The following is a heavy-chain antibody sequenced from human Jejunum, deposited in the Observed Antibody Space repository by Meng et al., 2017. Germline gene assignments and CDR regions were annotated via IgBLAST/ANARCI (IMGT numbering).Heavy chain of an antibody. J-gene: IGHJ4*02. V-gene: IGHV4-39*01. CDR2: AYYSGST. CDR1: GGSITIHPYY. CDR3: ARNCTNTRCSHRGFDN. D-gene: IGHD2-2*01. Sequence: QLQLQESGPGLVKPSENLSLTCTVPGGSITIHPYYWAWLRPPPGKGLERIGSAYYSGSTYYNPSLRSRVTISVDTSKNQFSLRLSCVTASDAALYYCARNCTNTRCSHRGFDNWGQGSLVTVSS.